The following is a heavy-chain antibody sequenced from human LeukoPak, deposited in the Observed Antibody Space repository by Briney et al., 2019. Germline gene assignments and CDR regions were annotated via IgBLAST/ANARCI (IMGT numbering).Heavy chain of an antibody. CDR2: IYTSGST. CDR3: AGYPFGGANNWFDP. J-gene: IGHJ5*02. Sequence: SETLSLTCTVSGGSISSGSYYWRWIRQPAGKGLEWIGRIYTSGSTNYNPSLKSRVTISVDTSKNQFSLKLSSVTAADTAVYYCAGYPFGGANNWFDPWGQGTLVTVSS. V-gene: IGHV4-61*02. D-gene: IGHD3-10*01. CDR1: GGSISSGSYY.